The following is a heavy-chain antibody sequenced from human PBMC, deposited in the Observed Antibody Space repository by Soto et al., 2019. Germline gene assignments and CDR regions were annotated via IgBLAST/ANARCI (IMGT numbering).Heavy chain of an antibody. D-gene: IGHD1-1*01. CDR1: GYSFTSYW. V-gene: IGHV5-51*01. CDR3: ARPTYNWNEGIDY. Sequence: GSLKISCKGSGYSFTSYWIGWVRQMPGKGLEWMGIIYPGDSDTRYSPSFQGQVTISADKSISTAYLQWSSLKASDTAMYYCARPTYNWNEGIDYWGQGTLVTVSS. CDR2: IYPGDSDT. J-gene: IGHJ4*02.